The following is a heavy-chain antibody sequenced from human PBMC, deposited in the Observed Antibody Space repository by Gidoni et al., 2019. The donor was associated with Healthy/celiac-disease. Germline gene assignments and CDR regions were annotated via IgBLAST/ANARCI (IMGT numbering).Heavy chain of an antibody. D-gene: IGHD2-15*01. V-gene: IGHV1-18*01. CDR2: SSAYNGNT. J-gene: IGHJ4*02. CDR1: GSNFTSYG. CDR3: ARDLLGYCSGGSCYADY. Sequence: QVQLVQSGAEVKKPGASVKVSCKASGSNFTSYGISWVRQAPGQGLEWMGWSSAYNGNTNYAQKLQGRVTMTTDTSTSTAYMELRSLRSDDTAVYYCARDLLGYCSGGSCYADYWGQGTLVTVSS.